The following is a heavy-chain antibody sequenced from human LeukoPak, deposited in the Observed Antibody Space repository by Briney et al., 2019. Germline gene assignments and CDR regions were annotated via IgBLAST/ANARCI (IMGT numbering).Heavy chain of an antibody. CDR1: GGTFSSYA. CDR3: ARGVRVLAAAGTRGYFQH. D-gene: IGHD6-13*01. Sequence: SVNVSCKASGGTFSSYAISWVRQAPGQGLEWMGGIIPIFGTANYAQKFQGRVTITTDESTSTAYMELSSLRSEDTTVYYCARGVRVLAAAGTRGYFQHWGQGTLVTVSS. V-gene: IGHV1-69*05. CDR2: IIPIFGTA. J-gene: IGHJ1*01.